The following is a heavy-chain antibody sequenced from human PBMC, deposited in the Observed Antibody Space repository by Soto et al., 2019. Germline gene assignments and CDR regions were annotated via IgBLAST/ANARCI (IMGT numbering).Heavy chain of an antibody. Sequence: GGSLRLCCAASGFTFSSYAMSWVRQAPGKGLEWVSAISGSGGSTYYADSVKGRFTISRDNSKNTLYLQMNSLRAEDTAVYYCAKATGIAVAGTPFDYWGQGTLVTVSS. J-gene: IGHJ4*02. V-gene: IGHV3-23*01. CDR1: GFTFSSYA. CDR2: ISGSGGST. D-gene: IGHD6-19*01. CDR3: AKATGIAVAGTPFDY.